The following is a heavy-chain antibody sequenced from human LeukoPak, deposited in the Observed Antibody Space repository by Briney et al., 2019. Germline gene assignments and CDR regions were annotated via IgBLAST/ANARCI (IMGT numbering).Heavy chain of an antibody. CDR3: ARAGDIVVVPASDGMDV. V-gene: IGHV3-21*01. Sequence: GGSLRLSCAASGFTFTTYTMSWVRQAPGKGLEWVSSISGSGAYIYYADSVKGRFTIFRDNAKNSLYLQMNSLRAEDTAVYYCARAGDIVVVPASDGMDVWGQGTTVTVS. D-gene: IGHD2-2*01. CDR1: GFTFTTYT. J-gene: IGHJ6*02. CDR2: ISGSGAYI.